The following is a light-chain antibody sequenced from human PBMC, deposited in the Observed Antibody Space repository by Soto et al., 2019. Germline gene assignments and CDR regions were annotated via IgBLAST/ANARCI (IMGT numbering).Light chain of an antibody. CDR1: SSDVGTYNY. Sequence: QSALTQPRSVSGSPGQSVTISCTGTSSDVGTYNYVSWYQQHPGKAPKLMIYDVSKRPSGVPDRFSGSKSGNTASLTISGLQDEDEADYYCCSYAGTYTYVVFGGGTQLTVL. CDR3: CSYAGTYTYVV. CDR2: DVS. V-gene: IGLV2-11*01. J-gene: IGLJ2*01.